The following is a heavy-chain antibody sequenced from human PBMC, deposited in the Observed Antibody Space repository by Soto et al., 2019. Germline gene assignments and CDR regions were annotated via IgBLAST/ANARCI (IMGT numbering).Heavy chain of an antibody. Sequence: SETLSLTCTVSGHSLSSGGYYWSWIRQHPGKGREWVGYIYFTGSTLYNPSLKSRLAISLDTSKNQFSLRLSSVTAADTAVYYCARDWGSSGWPNWGQGTLVTVSS. CDR2: IYFTGST. J-gene: IGHJ4*02. V-gene: IGHV4-31*03. D-gene: IGHD6-19*01. CDR3: ARDWGSSGWPN. CDR1: GHSLSSGGYY.